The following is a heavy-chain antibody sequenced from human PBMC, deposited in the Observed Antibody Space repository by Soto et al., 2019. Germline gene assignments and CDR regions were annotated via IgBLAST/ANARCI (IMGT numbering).Heavy chain of an antibody. D-gene: IGHD4-17*01. Sequence: GSTYYNPSLKSRVTISVDTSKNQFSLKLSSVTAADTAVYYCARGAYGDDPRYFDYWGQGTLVTVSS. CDR3: ARGAYGDDPRYFDY. J-gene: IGHJ4*02. V-gene: IGHV4-31*02. CDR2: GST.